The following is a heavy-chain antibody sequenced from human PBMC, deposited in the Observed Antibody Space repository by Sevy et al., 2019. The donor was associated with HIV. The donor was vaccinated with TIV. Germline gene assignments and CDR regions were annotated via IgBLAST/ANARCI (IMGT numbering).Heavy chain of an antibody. V-gene: IGHV3-7*01. D-gene: IGHD6-25*01. Sequence: GGSLRLSCVASGFTFSSYWMSWVRQAPGMGLEWVANIKDDGSEEYYVDSVKGRFTISRDNAKNSLYLQMSSLRAEDTAVYYGARVSAAWDIWGHGTLVTVSS. J-gene: IGHJ3*02. CDR1: GFTFSSYW. CDR3: ARVSAAWDI. CDR2: IKDDGSEE.